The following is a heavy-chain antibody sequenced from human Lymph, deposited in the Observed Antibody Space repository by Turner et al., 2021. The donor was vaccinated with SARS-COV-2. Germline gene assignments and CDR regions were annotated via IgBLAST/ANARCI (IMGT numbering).Heavy chain of an antibody. J-gene: IGHJ3*02. CDR2: IIRIFDTG. Sequence: QVQLVQSGAEVKKPGSSVNVSCKASGGTFSSYAISWVRQDPGQGLEWMGWIIRIFDTGNYAKRFQCRVTITADESTSTAYMELSSLRSEDTAVYYCARDTAVAGTLGAFDIWGQGTMVTVSS. D-gene: IGHD6-19*01. CDR1: GGTFSSYA. V-gene: IGHV1-69*01. CDR3: ARDTAVAGTLGAFDI.